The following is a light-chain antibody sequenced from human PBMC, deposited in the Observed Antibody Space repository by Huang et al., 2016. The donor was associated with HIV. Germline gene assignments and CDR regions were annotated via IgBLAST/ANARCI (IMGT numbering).Light chain of an antibody. V-gene: IGKV3-11*01. CDR1: QNVTDS. CDR2: RAA. CDR3: QERIQWPRLT. J-gene: IGKJ4*01. Sequence: EIVLTQSPATLSLSPGERATLSCRASQNVTDSLAWYRQKPGQAPSLLIYRAANRATGTPARCSGSGSGTDFTLTISSLEPEDVAIYYCQERIQWPRLTFGGGTKVEIK.